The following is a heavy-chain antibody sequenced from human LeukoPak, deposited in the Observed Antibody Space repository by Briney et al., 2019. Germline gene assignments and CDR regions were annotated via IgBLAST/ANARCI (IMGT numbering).Heavy chain of an antibody. V-gene: IGHV4-39*01. CDR3: ARGGPPTITMVREDYYYYMDV. CDR2: IYYSGST. J-gene: IGHJ6*03. D-gene: IGHD3-10*01. Sequence: SETLSLTCTVSGGSISSSSYYWGWIRQPPGKGLEWIGSIYYSGSTYYNPSLKSRVTISVDTSKNQFSLKLSSVTAADTAVYYCARGGPPTITMVREDYYYYMDVWGKGTTVTISS. CDR1: GGSISSSSYY.